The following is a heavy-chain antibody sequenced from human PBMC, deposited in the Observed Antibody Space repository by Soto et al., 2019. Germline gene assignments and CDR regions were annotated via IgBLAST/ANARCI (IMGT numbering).Heavy chain of an antibody. CDR1: GGTFSSYA. V-gene: IGHV1-69*01. CDR3: ARVPMGGVGFWSGYYDH. Sequence: QVQLVQSGAEVKKPGSSVKVSCKASGGTFSSYAISWVRQAPGQGLEWMGGIIPIFGTANYAQKFQGRVTIPTDEATSTAEMELSSLRSEDTAVYYCARVPMGGVGFWSGYYDHWGQGTLVTVSS. D-gene: IGHD3-3*01. CDR2: IIPIFGTA. J-gene: IGHJ4*02.